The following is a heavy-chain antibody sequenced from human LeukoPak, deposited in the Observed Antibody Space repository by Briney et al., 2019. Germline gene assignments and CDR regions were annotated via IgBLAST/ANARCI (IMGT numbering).Heavy chain of an antibody. CDR1: GYTLTELS. CDR3: AKDWSPPPGWADSSGYPDY. V-gene: IGHV1-24*01. J-gene: IGHJ4*02. CDR2: FDPEDGET. Sequence: ASVKVSCKVSGYTLTELSMHWVRQAPGKGLEWMGGFDPEDGETIYAQKFQGRVTMTEDTSTDTAYMELSSLRSEDTAVYYCAKDWSPPPGWADSSGYPDYWGQGTLVTVSS. D-gene: IGHD3-22*01.